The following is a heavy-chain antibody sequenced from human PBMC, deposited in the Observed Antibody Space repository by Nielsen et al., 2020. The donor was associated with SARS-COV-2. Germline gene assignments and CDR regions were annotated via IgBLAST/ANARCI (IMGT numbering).Heavy chain of an antibody. J-gene: IGHJ3*02. CDR2: IYYSGRT. CDR1: GCSISSGGYY. Sequence: SEPLSLTCTVSGCSISSGGYYWSWIRQHPGTGLEWIGYIYYSGRTYYNPSLKSRVTISVDTSKNQFSLKLSSVTAADTAVYYCARLLLWFGELLPDAFDIWGQGTMVTVSS. V-gene: IGHV4-31*03. CDR3: ARLLLWFGELLPDAFDI. D-gene: IGHD3-10*01.